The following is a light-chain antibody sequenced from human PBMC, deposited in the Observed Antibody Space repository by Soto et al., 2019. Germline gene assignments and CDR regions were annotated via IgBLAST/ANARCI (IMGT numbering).Light chain of an antibody. V-gene: IGKV1-5*01. CDR2: DAS. Sequence: DIQMTQSPSTLSAAVGARVTIPCRASHSISSWLAWYQQKPGRAPKVLIFDASSWESGVPSRFSGSGSATEFTLTISSLQPDDFATYYCQQYTTYPWTFGQGTKVDIK. CDR3: QQYTTYPWT. J-gene: IGKJ1*01. CDR1: HSISSW.